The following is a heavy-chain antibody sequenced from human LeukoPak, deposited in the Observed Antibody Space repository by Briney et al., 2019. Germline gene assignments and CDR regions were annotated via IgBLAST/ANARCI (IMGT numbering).Heavy chain of an antibody. V-gene: IGHV4-59*01. CDR2: IYYSGST. J-gene: IGHJ3*02. CDR1: GGSISSYY. Sequence: SETLSLTCTVSGGSISSYYWSWIRPPPGKGLEWIGYIYYSGSTNYNPSLKSRVTISVDTSKNQFSLKLSSVAAADTAVYYCARDNVSGWYEAGAFDIWGQGTMVTVSS. CDR3: ARDNVSGWYEAGAFDI. D-gene: IGHD6-19*01.